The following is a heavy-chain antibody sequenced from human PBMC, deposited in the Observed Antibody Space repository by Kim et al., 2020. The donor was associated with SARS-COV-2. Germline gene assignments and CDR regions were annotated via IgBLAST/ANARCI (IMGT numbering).Heavy chain of an antibody. CDR1: GYTFTEYG. D-gene: IGHD1-26*01. CDR3: ARDFPFYSGSYFDY. V-gene: IGHV1-18*01. Sequence: ASVKVSCKASGYTFTEYGVAWVRQAPGQGLEWMGWISVHNGYTDFIQRFKDRATMTADTSTNTVYMTLRDLGPDDTAVYYCARDFPFYSGSYFDYWGQGT. J-gene: IGHJ4*02. CDR2: ISVHNGYT.